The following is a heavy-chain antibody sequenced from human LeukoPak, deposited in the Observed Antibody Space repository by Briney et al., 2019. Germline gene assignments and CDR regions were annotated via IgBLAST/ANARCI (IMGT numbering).Heavy chain of an antibody. Sequence: SETLSLTCTVSGGSISSYYWSWIRQPPGKGLEWIGYIYYSGSTNYNASLKSRVTMSVDTSKNQFSLKLSSVTAADTAVYYCAREVSARDGSLGRPFDYWGQGTLVTVSS. V-gene: IGHV4-59*12. CDR1: GGSISSYY. CDR2: IYYSGST. CDR3: AREVSARDGSLGRPFDY. J-gene: IGHJ4*02. D-gene: IGHD5-24*01.